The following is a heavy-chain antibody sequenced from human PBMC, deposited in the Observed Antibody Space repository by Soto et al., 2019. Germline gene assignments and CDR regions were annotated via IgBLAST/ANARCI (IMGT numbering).Heavy chain of an antibody. CDR3: ARYLGYFSGGSCYPPPDAFDI. Sequence: SQTLSLTCAISGDSVSSNSAAWDWIRQSPSRGLEWLGRTYYRSKWYNDYAVSVKSRITINPDTSKNQFSLQLNSVTPEDTAVYYCARYLGYFSGGSCYPPPDAFDIWGQGTMVTVSS. CDR2: TYYRSKWYN. V-gene: IGHV6-1*01. J-gene: IGHJ3*02. CDR1: GDSVSSNSAA. D-gene: IGHD2-15*01.